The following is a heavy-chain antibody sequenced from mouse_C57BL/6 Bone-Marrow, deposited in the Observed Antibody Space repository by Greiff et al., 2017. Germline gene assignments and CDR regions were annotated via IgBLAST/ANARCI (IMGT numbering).Heavy chain of an antibody. Sequence: EVKLVESGGGLVQPGGSLSLSCAASGFTFTDYYMSWVRQPPGKALEWLGFIRNKANGYTTEYSASVKGRFTISIDNSQSILYLQMNALRAEDSATYYCARYSWDLYYFDYWGQGTTLTVSS. CDR1: GFTFTDYY. V-gene: IGHV7-3*01. CDR2: IRNKANGYTT. CDR3: ARYSWDLYYFDY. J-gene: IGHJ2*01. D-gene: IGHD4-1*01.